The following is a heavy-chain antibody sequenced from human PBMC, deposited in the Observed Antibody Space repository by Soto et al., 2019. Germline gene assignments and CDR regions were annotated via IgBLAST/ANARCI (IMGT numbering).Heavy chain of an antibody. CDR2: IIPIFDAT. CDR1: GGTFSRHS. Sequence: QVQMVQSGAEVKKPGSSARVSCKVSGGTFSRHSISWVRQAPGQGLEWMGGIIPIFDATQYAQKFQGRLTITADESTPTFHMGLSGLRPEDTAIYYCARDLTSVRGSWGQGTLVTVS. CDR3: ARDLTSVRGS. J-gene: IGHJ4*02. V-gene: IGHV1-69*01. D-gene: IGHD3-10*01.